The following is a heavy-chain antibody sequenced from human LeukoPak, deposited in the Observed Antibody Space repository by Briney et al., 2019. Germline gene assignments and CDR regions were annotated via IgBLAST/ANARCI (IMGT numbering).Heavy chain of an antibody. CDR2: IYWNDDK. D-gene: IGHD3-3*01. CDR1: GFSLSTSGVG. CDR3: AHAQGYDFWSGRQLDY. J-gene: IGHJ4*02. V-gene: IGHV2-5*01. Sequence: SGPTLVKPTQTLTLTCTFSGFSLSTSGVGVGWIRQPPGKALEWLALIYWNDDKRYSPSLKSRLTITKDTSKNQVVLTMTNMDPVDTATYYCAHAQGYDFWSGRQLDYWGQGTLVTVSS.